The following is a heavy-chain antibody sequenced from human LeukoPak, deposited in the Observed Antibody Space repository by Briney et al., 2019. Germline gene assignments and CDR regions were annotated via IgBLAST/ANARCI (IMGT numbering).Heavy chain of an antibody. CDR2: INHSGST. CDR3: TRESNPVPRLRFLESPSYWYFDL. CDR1: CGSFSGYY. J-gene: IGHJ2*01. D-gene: IGHD3-3*01. V-gene: IGHV4-34*01. Sequence: SETLSLTCAVYCGSFSGYYWSWIRQPPGKGLEWIGDINHSGSTNYNPSLKSRVTISVDTSKNQFSLKLSAVTAADTGVYYCTRESNPVPRLRFLESPSYWYFDLWGRGTLVTVYS.